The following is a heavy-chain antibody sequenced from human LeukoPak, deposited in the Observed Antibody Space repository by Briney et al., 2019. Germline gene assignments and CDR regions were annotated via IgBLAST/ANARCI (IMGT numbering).Heavy chain of an antibody. CDR1: GGSISSSSYY. V-gene: IGHV4-39*07. CDR2: IYYSGST. CDR3: ARRGRYFDWFAHSYYYYMDV. J-gene: IGHJ6*03. D-gene: IGHD3-9*01. Sequence: SETLSLTCTVSGGSISSSSYYWGWIRQPPGKGLEWIGSIYYSGSTYYNPSLKSRVTISVDTSKNQFSLKLSSVTAADTAVYYCARRGRYFDWFAHSYYYYMDVWGKGTTVTISS.